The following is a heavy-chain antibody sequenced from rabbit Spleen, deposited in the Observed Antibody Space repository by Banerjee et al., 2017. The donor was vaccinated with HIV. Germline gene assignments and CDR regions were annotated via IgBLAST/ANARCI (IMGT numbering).Heavy chain of an antibody. CDR3: ARDLAGYAGYGFFNL. CDR2: IYAGSSGST. V-gene: IGHV1S45*01. D-gene: IGHD7-1*01. CDR1: GFSFSNKAV. Sequence: QEQLVESGGGLVKPEGSLKLSCTASGFSFSNKAVMCWVRQAPGKGLEWIACIYAGSSGSTYYASWAKGRFTISKTSSTTVTLQMTSLTAADTATYFCARDLAGYAGYGFFNLWGQGTLVTVS. J-gene: IGHJ4*01.